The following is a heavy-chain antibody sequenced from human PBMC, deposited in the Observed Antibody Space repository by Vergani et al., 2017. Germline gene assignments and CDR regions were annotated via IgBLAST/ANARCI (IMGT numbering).Heavy chain of an antibody. V-gene: IGHV5-51*03. CDR1: EYSFGNYW. Sequence: EVELVQSGPEMRKPGESLKISCKGSEYSFGNYWIGWVRQMPGKGLEWMGISYPGDSDTRYSPSFQGQVPISADKSSSPAFLQWDSLKASDTALYYCARHLDGYSYPDRWGRGTLVTVSS. D-gene: IGHD5-24*01. J-gene: IGHJ2*01. CDR2: SYPGDSDT. CDR3: ARHLDGYSYPDR.